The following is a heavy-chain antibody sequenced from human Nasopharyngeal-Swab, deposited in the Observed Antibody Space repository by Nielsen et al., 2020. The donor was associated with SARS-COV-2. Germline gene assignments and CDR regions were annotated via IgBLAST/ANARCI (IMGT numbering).Heavy chain of an antibody. CDR3: ARSSRPYFDP. J-gene: IGHJ5*02. CDR2: IEYSGNS. Sequence: SETLPLTCTASGDSISNSDYYRAWIRQPPGKGLERIGRIEYSGNSYSSPSLQSRVIISVDASKNQFSLRLTSVTAADTAVYFCARSSRPYFDPWGPGTLVSVSS. D-gene: IGHD2-2*01. V-gene: IGHV4-39*01. CDR1: GDSISNSDYY.